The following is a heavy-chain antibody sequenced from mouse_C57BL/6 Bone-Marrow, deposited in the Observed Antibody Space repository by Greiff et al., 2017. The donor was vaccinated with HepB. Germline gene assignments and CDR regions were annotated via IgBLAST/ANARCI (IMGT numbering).Heavy chain of an antibody. J-gene: IGHJ2*01. CDR3: ALYYYGSSQYYFDC. V-gene: IGHV1-39*01. Sequence: VQLQQSGPELVKPGASVKISCKASGYSFTDYNMNWVKQSNGKSLEWIGVISPNYGTTSYTQKFKGKATLTVDQSSSTAYMQLNSLTSEDSAVYYCALYYYGSSQYYFDCWGQGTTLTVSS. CDR1: GYSFTDYN. D-gene: IGHD1-1*01. CDR2: ISPNYGTT.